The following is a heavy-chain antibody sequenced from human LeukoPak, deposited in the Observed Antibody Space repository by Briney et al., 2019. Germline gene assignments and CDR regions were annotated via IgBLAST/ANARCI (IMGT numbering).Heavy chain of an antibody. CDR1: GFTFSSYG. Sequence: GRSLRLSCAASGFTFSSYGMHWVRQAPGKGLEWVAVISYDGSNKYYADSVKGRFTISRDNAKNSLYLQMNSLRAEDTAVYYCARVHYYDSSGPVDYWGQGTLVTVSS. J-gene: IGHJ4*02. CDR3: ARVHYYDSSGPVDY. D-gene: IGHD3-22*01. V-gene: IGHV3-30*03. CDR2: ISYDGSNK.